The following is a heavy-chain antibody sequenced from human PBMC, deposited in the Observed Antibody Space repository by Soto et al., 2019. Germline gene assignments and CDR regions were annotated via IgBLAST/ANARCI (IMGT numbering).Heavy chain of an antibody. Sequence: SSETLSLTCTVSGGSISSYYWSWVRQPPGKGLEWIGYIYYSGSTNYNPSLKSRVTISVDTSKNQFSLKLSSVTAADTAVYYCARDWGLSSSWYAAFDIWGQGTMVTVSS. J-gene: IGHJ3*02. CDR1: GGSISSYY. V-gene: IGHV4-59*01. CDR2: IYYSGST. CDR3: ARDWGLSSSWYAAFDI. D-gene: IGHD6-13*01.